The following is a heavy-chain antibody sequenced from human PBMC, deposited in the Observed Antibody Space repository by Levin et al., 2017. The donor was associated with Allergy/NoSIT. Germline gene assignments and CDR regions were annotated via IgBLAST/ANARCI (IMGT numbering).Heavy chain of an antibody. D-gene: IGHD5-18*01. J-gene: IGHJ4*02. CDR2: ISGSGGST. Sequence: PGGSLRLSCAASGFTFSSYAMSWVRQAPGKGLEWVSAISGSGGSTYYADSVKGRFTISRDNSKNTLYLQMNSLRAEDTAVYYCAKDLTGYSYGYGSFDYWGQGTLVTVSS. CDR3: AKDLTGYSYGYGSFDY. V-gene: IGHV3-23*01. CDR1: GFTFSSYA.